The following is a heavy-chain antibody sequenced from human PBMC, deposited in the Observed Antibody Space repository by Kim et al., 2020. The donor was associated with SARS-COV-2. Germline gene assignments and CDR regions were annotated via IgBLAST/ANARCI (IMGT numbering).Heavy chain of an antibody. Sequence: CSSGSTDNYPSRKSRVTMSVDTSKNQFSLKLSSVTAADTAVYYCASPLGYWGQGTLVTVSS. J-gene: IGHJ4*02. D-gene: IGHD3-10*01. CDR2: CSSGST. CDR3: ASPLGY. V-gene: IGHV4-4*07.